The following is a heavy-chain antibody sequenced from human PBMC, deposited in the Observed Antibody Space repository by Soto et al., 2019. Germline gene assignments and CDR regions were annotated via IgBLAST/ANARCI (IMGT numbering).Heavy chain of an antibody. V-gene: IGHV3-9*01. CDR2: ISWNSATL. J-gene: IGHJ4*02. D-gene: IGHD3-22*01. CDR1: GFIFEDFA. CDR3: AKDVGFYYYDTSAYLYDY. Sequence: EVQLVESGGGLVQPGGSVRLSCVGSGFIFEDFAMNWVRQVPGKGLEWVSGISWNSATLAYADSVKGRFIVSRDNAKNILYLQMNSLRPEDAALYYCAKDVGFYYYDTSAYLYDYWGQGTLVTVSS.